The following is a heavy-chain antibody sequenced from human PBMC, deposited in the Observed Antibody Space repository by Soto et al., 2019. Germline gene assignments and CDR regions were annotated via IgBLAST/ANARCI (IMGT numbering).Heavy chain of an antibody. D-gene: IGHD2-21*01. Sequence: GGSLRLSXGASGLSVSDNYMGWVRQAPGRGLEWVSVMYAGGDTHYADSVKGRFTISRDKSENTLYPQMNSLRDEDTGVYFCVSRIPSWVFDYWGLGTLVTVSS. CDR2: MYAGGDT. V-gene: IGHV3-53*01. J-gene: IGHJ4*01. CDR3: VSRIPSWVFDY. CDR1: GLSVSDNY.